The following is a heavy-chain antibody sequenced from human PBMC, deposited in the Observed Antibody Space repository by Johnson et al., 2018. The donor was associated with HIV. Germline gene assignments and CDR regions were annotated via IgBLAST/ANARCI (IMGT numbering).Heavy chain of an antibody. CDR1: GYSVTGYN. Sequence: VQLVESGGGLVQPGGSLRLSCAVSGYSVTGYNVNWVRQAPVKGLEWVSAISGSGGSTYYADSVKGRFTISRDNSKTTLYLQMNSLRAEDTAVYYCAKGPEGAFDIWGQGTMVTVAS. CDR3: AKGPEGAFDI. D-gene: IGHD1-14*01. V-gene: IGHV3-23*04. CDR2: ISGSGGST. J-gene: IGHJ3*02.